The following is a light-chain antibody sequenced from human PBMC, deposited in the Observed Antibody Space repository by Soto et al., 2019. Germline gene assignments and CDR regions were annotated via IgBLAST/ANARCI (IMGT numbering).Light chain of an antibody. CDR3: LQDYNFSWT. J-gene: IGKJ1*01. CDR2: AAS. Sequence: AIQMTQSPSSLSASVGDRVTITCRASQGIRNDLGWYQQKPGKAPKLLIYAASSLQSGVPSRFSGSGSGTDFTLTISSLQPEDFASYYCLQDYNFSWTFGQGTKVEIK. V-gene: IGKV1-6*01. CDR1: QGIRND.